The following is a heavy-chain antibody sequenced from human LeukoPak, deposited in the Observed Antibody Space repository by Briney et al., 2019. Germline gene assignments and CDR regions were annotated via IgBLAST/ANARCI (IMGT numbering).Heavy chain of an antibody. J-gene: IGHJ3*02. D-gene: IGHD2-15*01. CDR3: ARESPTGCSGGSCYSASAFDI. CDR1: GFTFSSYW. CDR2: IKQDGSEK. V-gene: IGHV3-7*01. Sequence: GGSLRLSCAASGFTFSSYWMSWVRQAPGKGLEWVANIKQDGSEKYYVDSVKGRFTISRDNAKNSLYLQMNSLRAEDTAVYYCARESPTGCSGGSCYSASAFDIWGQGTMVTVSS.